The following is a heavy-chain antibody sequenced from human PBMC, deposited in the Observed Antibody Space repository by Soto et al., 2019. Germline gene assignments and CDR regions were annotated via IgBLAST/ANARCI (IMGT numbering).Heavy chain of an antibody. CDR3: AKDRVVVVAYTNFDY. D-gene: IGHD2-15*01. J-gene: IGHJ4*02. Sequence: GSLRLSCAASGFTFSSYAMSWVRQAPGKGLEWVSAISGSGGSTYYADSVKGRFTISRDNSKNTLYLQMNSLRAEDMAVYYCAKDRVVVVAYTNFDYWGQGALVTVSS. CDR2: ISGSGGST. CDR1: GFTFSSYA. V-gene: IGHV3-23*01.